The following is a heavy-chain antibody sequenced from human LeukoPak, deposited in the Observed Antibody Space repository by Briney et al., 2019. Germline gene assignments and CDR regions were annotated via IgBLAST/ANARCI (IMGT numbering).Heavy chain of an antibody. D-gene: IGHD3-10*01. V-gene: IGHV3-64*01. Sequence: PGGSLRLSCAASGFTFSSYAMHWVRQTPGKGLEYVSAISSNGGSTYYANSVKGRFTISRDNSKNTLYLQMNSLRAEDTAVYYCAYGSGSYYNGPNFDYWGQGTLVTVSS. J-gene: IGHJ4*02. CDR2: ISSNGGST. CDR3: AYGSGSYYNGPNFDY. CDR1: GFTFSSYA.